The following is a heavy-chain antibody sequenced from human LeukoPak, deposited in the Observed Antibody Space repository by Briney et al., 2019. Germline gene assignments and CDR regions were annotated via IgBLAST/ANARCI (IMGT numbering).Heavy chain of an antibody. CDR2: ISDHGSNQ. CDR3: AKGFSAGTMDY. J-gene: IGHJ4*02. Sequence: PGGSLRLSCAPSAFIFKNYAMHWVRQPPGKGLEWVAVISDHGSNQYYIDSVKGRFTISRDNSKDTVYLQMNSLRPDDTAVYYCAKGFSAGTMDYWGQGTLVTVSS. V-gene: IGHV3-30*18. CDR1: AFIFKNYA. D-gene: IGHD1-1*01.